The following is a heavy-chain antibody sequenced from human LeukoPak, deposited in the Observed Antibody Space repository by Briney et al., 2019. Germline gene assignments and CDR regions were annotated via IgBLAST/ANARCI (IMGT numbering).Heavy chain of an antibody. CDR1: GGSISSGGYS. J-gene: IGHJ5*02. V-gene: IGHV4-30-2*01. CDR3: ARTRGFGQLDNWFDP. D-gene: IGHD3-10*01. Sequence: PSQTLSLTCAVSGGSISSGGYSWSWIRQPPGKGLEWIGYIYHSGSTYYNPSLKSRVTISVDRSKNQFSLKLSSVTAADTAVYYCARTRGFGQLDNWFDPSGHGTLVTVSS. CDR2: IYHSGST.